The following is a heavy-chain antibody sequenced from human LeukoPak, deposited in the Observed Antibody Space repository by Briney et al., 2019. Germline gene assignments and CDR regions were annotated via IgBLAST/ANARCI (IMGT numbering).Heavy chain of an antibody. CDR1: GFTFSHYG. CDR3: VRVRHGDSFDF. CDR2: IRNAANDYTT. V-gene: IGHV3-72*01. J-gene: IGHJ4*02. D-gene: IGHD4-17*01. Sequence: GRSLRLSCAAAGFTFSHYGMHWVRQAPGKGLEWVGRIRNAANDYTTDYATSVKGRFIISRDDSRNSLYLQMSSLKTEDTALYYCVRVRHGDSFDFWGQGTLVTVSS.